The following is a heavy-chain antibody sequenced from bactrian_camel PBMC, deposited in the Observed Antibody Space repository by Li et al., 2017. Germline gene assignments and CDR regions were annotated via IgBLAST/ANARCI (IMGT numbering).Heavy chain of an antibody. V-gene: IGHV3S54*01. J-gene: IGHJ4*01. Sequence: QVQLVESGGGSVQTGGSLRLSCAGSGANYQHYCMGWFRQAPGKEREEVAIIDTEGGRRWYSDSVKGRFSISTDSDKYTLHLQMDDLKPEDTAMYLCAAERCRPGGSCYPCQLEGTYNYWGKGTQVTVS. CDR1: GANYQHYC. CDR3: AAERCRPGGSCYPCQLEGTYNY. D-gene: IGHD2*01. CDR2: IDTEGGRR.